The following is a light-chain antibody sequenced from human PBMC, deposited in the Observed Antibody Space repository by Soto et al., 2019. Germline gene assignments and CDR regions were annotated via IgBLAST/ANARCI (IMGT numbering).Light chain of an antibody. CDR2: AAS. CDR1: QDIAIY. J-gene: IGKJ1*01. CDR3: QQYNTYPWT. V-gene: IGKV1-9*01. Sequence: IQLTQSPSSLSASVGDRVTITCRASQDIAIYLAWYQQKPGEAPKLLIYAASTLYGGVPSRFSGSGSGTAFSLTISSLQPDDFATYYCQQYNTYPWTFGQGTKVEVK.